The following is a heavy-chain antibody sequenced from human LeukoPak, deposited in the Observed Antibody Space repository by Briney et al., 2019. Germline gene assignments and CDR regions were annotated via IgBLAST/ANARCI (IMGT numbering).Heavy chain of an antibody. D-gene: IGHD3-22*01. Sequence: PSETLSLTXTVSGGSISSYYWSWIRQTPGKGLEWIGYIYYSGSTNYNPSLKSRVTISVDTSKNQFSLKLSSVTAADTAVYYCARDIRQKGYYYDSSGYYYGDAFDIWGQGTMVTVSS. J-gene: IGHJ3*02. V-gene: IGHV4-59*01. CDR1: GGSISSYY. CDR2: IYYSGST. CDR3: ARDIRQKGYYYDSSGYYYGDAFDI.